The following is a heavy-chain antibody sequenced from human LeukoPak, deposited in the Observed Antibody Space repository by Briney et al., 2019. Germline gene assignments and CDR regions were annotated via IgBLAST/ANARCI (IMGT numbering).Heavy chain of an antibody. CDR1: GFTFSSYW. CDR3: ARGASPYYYYGKDV. Sequence: GGSLRLSCAASGFTFSSYWMSWVRQAPGKGLEWVANIKQDGSEKYYVDSVKGRFTISRDNAKNSLYLQMNSLRAEDTAVYYCARGASPYYYYGKDVWGQGTTVTVSS. D-gene: IGHD1-26*01. V-gene: IGHV3-7*03. J-gene: IGHJ6*02. CDR2: IKQDGSEK.